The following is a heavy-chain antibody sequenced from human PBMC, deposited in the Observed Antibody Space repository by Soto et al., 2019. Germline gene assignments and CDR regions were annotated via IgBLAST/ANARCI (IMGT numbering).Heavy chain of an antibody. D-gene: IGHD6-19*01. CDR2: IYYSGST. CDR1: GDSISSYY. Sequence: PSETLSLTCTVSGDSISSYYWSWIRQPPGKGLEWIGSIYYSGSTYYNPSLKSRVTISVDTSKNQFSLKLSSVTAADTAVYYCARHKYHSSGSSAYRGQGTLVTVSS. J-gene: IGHJ4*02. CDR3: ARHKYHSSGSSAY. V-gene: IGHV4-59*05.